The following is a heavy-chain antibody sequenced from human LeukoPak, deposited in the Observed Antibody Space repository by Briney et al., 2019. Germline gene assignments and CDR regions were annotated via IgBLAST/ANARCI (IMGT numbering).Heavy chain of an antibody. J-gene: IGHJ6*03. D-gene: IGHD6-19*01. CDR1: GGSISSSSYY. Sequence: PSETLSLTCTDSGGSISSSSYYWGWIRQPPGKGLEWIGSIYYSGSTYYNPSLKSRVTISVDTSKNQFSLKLSSVTAADTAVYYCAGYPVAAHYYYYYMDVWGKGTTVTVSS. CDR2: IYYSGST. V-gene: IGHV4-39*01. CDR3: AGYPVAAHYYYYYMDV.